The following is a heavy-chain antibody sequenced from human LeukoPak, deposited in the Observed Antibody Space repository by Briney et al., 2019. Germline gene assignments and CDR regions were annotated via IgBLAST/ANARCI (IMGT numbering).Heavy chain of an antibody. V-gene: IGHV3-30*03. CDR2: ISYDGSNK. CDR1: GFTFSSYG. CDR3: PREEARWSGFDP. D-gene: IGHD3-3*01. J-gene: IGHJ5*02. Sequence: GGSLRLSCAASGFTFSSYGMHWVRQAPGKGLEWVAVISYDGSNKYYADSVKGRFTISRDNSKNTLYLQMNSLRAEDTAVYYWPREEARWSGFDPRGKETLFTVSP.